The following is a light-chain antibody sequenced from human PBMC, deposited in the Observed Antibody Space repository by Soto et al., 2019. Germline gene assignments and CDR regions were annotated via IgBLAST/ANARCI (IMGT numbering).Light chain of an antibody. Sequence: EIQMTQSPSTLSASVGDRVTITCLASRSASDWLAWYQQRPGEAPRMLISKASTLESGVPSRFNGSGSGTHCTLTITSLQPDDSATYYCQQYNSYSATLGQGTKVDIK. CDR1: RSASDW. CDR3: QQYNSYSAT. J-gene: IGKJ1*01. CDR2: KAS. V-gene: IGKV1-5*03.